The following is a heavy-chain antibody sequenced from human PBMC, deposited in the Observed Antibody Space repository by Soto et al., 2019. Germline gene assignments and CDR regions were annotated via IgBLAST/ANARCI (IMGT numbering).Heavy chain of an antibody. CDR3: ARERVRRTVGRFGEPIDY. D-gene: IGHD3-10*01. Sequence: QVQLVQSGAEVKKPGSSVKVSCKASGGTFSSYAISWVRQAPGQGLEWMGGIIPIFGTANYAQKFQGRVTITADESTSTAYMELSSLRSEDTAVYYCARERVRRTVGRFGEPIDYWGQGTLVTVSS. CDR2: IIPIFGTA. CDR1: GGTFSSYA. J-gene: IGHJ4*02. V-gene: IGHV1-69*01.